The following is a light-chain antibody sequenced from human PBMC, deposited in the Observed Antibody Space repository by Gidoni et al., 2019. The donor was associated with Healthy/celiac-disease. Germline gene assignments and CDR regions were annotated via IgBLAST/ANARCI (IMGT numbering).Light chain of an antibody. Sequence: QSALTPPPSASGSPGQSVTISCTGTSSDVGGYNYVSWYQQHPGKAPKLMIYEVSKRPSGVPDRFSGSKSGNTASLTVFGLQAEDEADYYCSSYAGSNNLVFGGGTKLTVL. V-gene: IGLV2-8*01. J-gene: IGLJ2*01. CDR2: EVS. CDR3: SSYAGSNNLV. CDR1: SSDVGGYNY.